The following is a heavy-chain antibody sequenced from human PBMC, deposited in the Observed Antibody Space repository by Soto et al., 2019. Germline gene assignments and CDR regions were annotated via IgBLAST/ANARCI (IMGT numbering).Heavy chain of an antibody. CDR1: GFTFSSYG. J-gene: IGHJ4*02. D-gene: IGHD3-22*01. CDR3: AKDGYYYDSSGYPAL. CDR2: ISYDGSNK. V-gene: IGHV3-30*18. Sequence: GGSLRLSCAASGFTFSSYGVHWVRQAPGKGLEWVAVISYDGSNKYYADSVKGRFTISRDNSKNTLYLQMNSLRAEDTAVYYCAKDGYYYDSSGYPALWGQGTLVTVSS.